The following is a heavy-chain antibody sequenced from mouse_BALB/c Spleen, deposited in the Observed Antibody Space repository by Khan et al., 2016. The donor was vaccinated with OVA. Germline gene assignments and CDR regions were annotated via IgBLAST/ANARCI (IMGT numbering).Heavy chain of an antibody. V-gene: IGHV14-3*02. CDR3: ARMARK. Sequence: VQLKESGAELVKPGATVKLSCTASGLNIKDSNMHWMRHRPDQGQEWIGRIDPPNDNTNYDPKFQDKATIIARQSSNTAYLQLSSLTSEDSAVYYCARMARKWGQGTTLTVSS. CDR1: GLNIKDSN. J-gene: IGHJ2*01. CDR2: IDPPNDNT.